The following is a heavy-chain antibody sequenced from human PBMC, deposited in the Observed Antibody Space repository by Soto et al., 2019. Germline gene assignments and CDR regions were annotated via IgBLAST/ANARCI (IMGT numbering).Heavy chain of an antibody. J-gene: IGHJ6*02. D-gene: IGHD3-10*01. Sequence: PGGSLRLSCTAYGLGVRNNYISWVRQAPGMGLEWVSVIYNDGTTYYADSVKGRFTLSRDTSKNTLSLQMDSLRAEDTAVYYCVRPLPSGRNYGMDVWGQGTTVTVSS. CDR1: GLGVRNNY. V-gene: IGHV3-53*01. CDR3: VRPLPSGRNYGMDV. CDR2: IYNDGTT.